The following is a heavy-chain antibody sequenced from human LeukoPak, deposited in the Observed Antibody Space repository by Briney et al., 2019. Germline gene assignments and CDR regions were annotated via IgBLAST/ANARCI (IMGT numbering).Heavy chain of an antibody. V-gene: IGHV4-59*08. CDR3: ARGRGLGVITPYSDS. CDR2: ISYRGTT. J-gene: IGHJ4*02. CDR1: GGSSTSDR. D-gene: IGHD3-16*02. Sequence: PSETLSLTCTVAGGSSTSDRWSWIRQPPHKGLQWIGCISYRGTTNYNPPLKSRVTISIDTSKKHFSLKLTSVTAADTGVYYCARGRGLGVITPYSDSWGQGTLVTVSS.